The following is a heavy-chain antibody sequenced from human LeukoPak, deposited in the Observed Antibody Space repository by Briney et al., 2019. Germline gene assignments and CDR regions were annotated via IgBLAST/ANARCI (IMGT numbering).Heavy chain of an antibody. Sequence: PSETLSLTCTVSGCSISSYYWSWIRQPPGKGLEWIGYIYYSGSTNYNPSLKSRVTISVDTSKNQFSLKLSSVTAADTAVYYCARLLAAAGLIYFDYWGQGTLVTVSS. J-gene: IGHJ4*02. V-gene: IGHV4-59*01. D-gene: IGHD6-13*01. CDR1: GCSISSYY. CDR2: IYYSGST. CDR3: ARLLAAAGLIYFDY.